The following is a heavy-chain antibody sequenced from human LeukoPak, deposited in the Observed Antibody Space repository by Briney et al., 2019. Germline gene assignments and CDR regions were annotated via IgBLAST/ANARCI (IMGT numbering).Heavy chain of an antibody. D-gene: IGHD5-12*01. CDR3: ARGPGGGYSGYEDY. J-gene: IGHJ4*02. CDR1: GYTFTGYY. V-gene: IGHV1-2*04. Sequence: ASVKVSCKASGYTFTGYYMHWVRQAPGQGLEWMGWINPNSGGTNYAQKFQGWVTMTRDTSISTAYMELSRLRSDDTAVYYCARGPGGGYSGYEDYWGQGTLVTVSS. CDR2: INPNSGGT.